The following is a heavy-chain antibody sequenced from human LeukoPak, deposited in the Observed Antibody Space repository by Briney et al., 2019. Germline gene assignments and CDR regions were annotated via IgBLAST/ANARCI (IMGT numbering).Heavy chain of an antibody. V-gene: IGHV4-39*01. D-gene: IGHD6-19*01. CDR1: GGSISNSRYY. J-gene: IGHJ4*02. CDR2: IYYSGAT. Sequence: TSETLSLTCSVSGGSISNSRYYWGWLRQPPGKGLEWIGSIYYSGATNSNPSLRSRLTISVDTSKNQFSLKLSSVTAADTAMYYCARRFGTSGWLDYWGQGTLVTVSS. CDR3: ARRFGTSGWLDY.